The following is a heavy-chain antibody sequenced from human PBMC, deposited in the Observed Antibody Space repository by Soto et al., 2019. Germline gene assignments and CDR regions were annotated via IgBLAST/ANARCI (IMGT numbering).Heavy chain of an antibody. V-gene: IGHV3-43D*04. J-gene: IGHJ4*02. D-gene: IGHD6-19*01. CDR2: ISWDGGST. Sequence: EVQLVESGGVVVQPGGSLRLSCAASGFTFDDYAMHWVRQAPGKGLEWVSLISWDGGSTYYADSVKGRFTISRDNSKNSLYLQMTSLRAEDTALYYCAKDGQQWPMYYFDCWGQGTLVTVSS. CDR3: AKDGQQWPMYYFDC. CDR1: GFTFDDYA.